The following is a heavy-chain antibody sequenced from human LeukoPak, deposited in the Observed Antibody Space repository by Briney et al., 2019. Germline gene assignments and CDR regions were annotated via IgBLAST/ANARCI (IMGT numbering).Heavy chain of an antibody. CDR2: ISYDGSNT. D-gene: IGHD3-10*01. V-gene: IGHV3-30*18. CDR1: GLSFNSYG. Sequence: GSLRLSCAVSGLSFNSYGMHWVRQAPGKGLEWVAVISYDGSNTYYADSVKGRFTISRDNSKTTLYLQMNRLRPEDTAVYYCAKERGSGNYYFALDVWGQGTTVTVSS. CDR3: AKERGSGNYYFALDV. J-gene: IGHJ6*02.